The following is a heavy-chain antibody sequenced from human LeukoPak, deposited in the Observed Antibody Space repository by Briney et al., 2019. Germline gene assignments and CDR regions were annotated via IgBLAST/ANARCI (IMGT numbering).Heavy chain of an antibody. CDR1: GFTFSSYG. V-gene: IGHV3-33*01. Sequence: GRSLGLSCAASGFTFSSYGMHWVRQAPGKGLEWVAVIWYDGSNKYYADSVKGRFTISRDNSKNTLYLQMNSLRAEDTAVYYCARTGIRGGMDVWGQGTTVTVSS. CDR2: IWYDGSNK. D-gene: IGHD1-14*01. J-gene: IGHJ6*02. CDR3: ARTGIRGGMDV.